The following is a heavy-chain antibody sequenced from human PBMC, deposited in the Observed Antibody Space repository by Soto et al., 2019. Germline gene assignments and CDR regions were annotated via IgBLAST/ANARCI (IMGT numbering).Heavy chain of an antibody. Sequence: QVQLQQWGAGLLKPSETLSLTCAVYGGSFSGYYWSWIRQPPGKGLEWIGEINHSGSTNYNPSLKSRVTISQDTSNNHLTLNLSSVTAAATAVYYCARGNLVVVPATPSWFDPWGQGTLVTVSS. CDR3: ARGNLVVVPATPSWFDP. CDR1: GGSFSGYY. V-gene: IGHV4-34*01. D-gene: IGHD2-21*02. CDR2: INHSGST. J-gene: IGHJ5*02.